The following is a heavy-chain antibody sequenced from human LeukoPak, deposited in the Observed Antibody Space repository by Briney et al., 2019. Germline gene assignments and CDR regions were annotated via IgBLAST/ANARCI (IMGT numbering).Heavy chain of an antibody. CDR2: INPNSGGT. Sequence: ASVKVSCKASGYTFTGYYMHWVRQAPGQGLEWMGWINPNSGGTNYAQKFQGRVTMSRDTSISTAYMELSSLRSEDTAVYYCARDCSSTSCSPDAFDIWGQGTMVTVSS. J-gene: IGHJ3*02. CDR1: GYTFTGYY. D-gene: IGHD2-2*01. CDR3: ARDCSSTSCSPDAFDI. V-gene: IGHV1-2*02.